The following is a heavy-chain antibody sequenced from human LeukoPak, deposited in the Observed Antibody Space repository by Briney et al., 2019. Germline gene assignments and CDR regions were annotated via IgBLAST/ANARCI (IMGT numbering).Heavy chain of an antibody. CDR1: GFTSSTYD. J-gene: IGHJ4*01. CDR3: ARGPVVGITGTKGYFDY. V-gene: IGHV3-13*01. Sequence: GGSLRLSCAASGFTSSTYDIHWVRQARGKGLEWVSSIGTAGDIYYAGSVRGRFTISRENVKNAFYLQMNSLRPGDTAVYYCARGPVVGITGTKGYFDYWGHGTLVTVSS. D-gene: IGHD1-7*01. CDR2: IGTAGDI.